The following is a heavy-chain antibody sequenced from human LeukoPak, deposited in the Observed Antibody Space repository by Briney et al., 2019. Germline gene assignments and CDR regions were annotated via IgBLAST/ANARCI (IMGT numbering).Heavy chain of an antibody. CDR3: ARGGKYLYRRDGYNLKPDY. D-gene: IGHD5-24*01. V-gene: IGHV3-21*01. CDR1: GFTLSSYT. J-gene: IGHJ4*02. CDR2: ISTSSSYI. Sequence: GGSLRLSCAASGFTLSSYTMNWVRQAPGKGLEWVSSISTSSSYIYYADSVRGRFTISRDNAKNSLYLQMNSLRAEDTAVYYCARGGKYLYRRDGYNLKPDYWGQGTLVTVSS.